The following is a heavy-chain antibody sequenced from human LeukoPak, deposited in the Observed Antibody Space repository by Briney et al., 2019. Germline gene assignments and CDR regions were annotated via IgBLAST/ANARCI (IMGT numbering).Heavy chain of an antibody. D-gene: IGHD2-2*01. Sequence: GGSLRLSCAASGFTFSSYAMSWARQTPGKGLEWVSAISGSGGSTYYADSVKGRFTISRDNSKNTLYLQMNSLRAEDTAVYYCAKDSIPAANWYYYYGMDVWGQGTTVTVSS. CDR3: AKDSIPAANWYYYYGMDV. J-gene: IGHJ6*02. CDR2: ISGSGGST. CDR1: GFTFSSYA. V-gene: IGHV3-23*01.